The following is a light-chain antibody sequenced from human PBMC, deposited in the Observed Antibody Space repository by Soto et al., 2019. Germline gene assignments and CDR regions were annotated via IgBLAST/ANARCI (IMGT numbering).Light chain of an antibody. J-gene: IGKJ5*01. V-gene: IGKV1-33*01. Sequence: DIQMTQSPSTVSAYVGDSVTITCRTSQTISSWLAWYQQKPGRAPKLLIYDASNLEAGVPSRFRGSGSGTDFTFTISRLQPEDIATYYFQQYENLPTFGQGTRLEIK. CDR2: DAS. CDR3: QQYENLPT. CDR1: QTISSW.